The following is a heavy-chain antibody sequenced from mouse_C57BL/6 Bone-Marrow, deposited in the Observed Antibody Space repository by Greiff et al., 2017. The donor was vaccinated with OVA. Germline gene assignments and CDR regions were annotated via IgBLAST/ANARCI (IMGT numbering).Heavy chain of an antibody. CDR2: IYPGGGYT. CDR3: ARWGYGSSYVGYFDV. D-gene: IGHD1-1*01. CDR1: GYTFTNYW. J-gene: IGHJ1*03. V-gene: IGHV1-63*01. Sequence: VKVVESGAELVRPGTSVKMSCKASGYTFTNYWIGWAKQRPGHGLEWIGDIYPGGGYTNYNEKFKGKATLTAEKSSSTAYMQFSSLTSEDSAIYYCARWGYGSSYVGYFDVWGTGTTVTVSS.